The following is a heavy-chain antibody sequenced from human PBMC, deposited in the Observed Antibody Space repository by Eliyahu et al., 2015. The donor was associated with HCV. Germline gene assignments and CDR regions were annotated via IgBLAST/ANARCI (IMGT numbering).Heavy chain of an antibody. CDR1: GFTVSSYS. J-gene: IGHJ6*02. Sequence: QLLESGGGLVQPGGSLRLSCAASGFTVSSYSMDWVRQAPGKGLEWXXSISVSGGATYYADXVKGRFTVSRDNSKNTLYLQMNSLRAEDMAVYYCAKRGTSYYYGMDVWGQGTTVSVSS. CDR3: AKRGTSYYYGMDV. V-gene: IGHV3-23*01. CDR2: ISVSGGAT.